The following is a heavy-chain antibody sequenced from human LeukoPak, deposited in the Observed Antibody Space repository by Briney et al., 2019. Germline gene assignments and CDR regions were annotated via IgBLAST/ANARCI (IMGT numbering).Heavy chain of an antibody. CDR3: AKDIGSGSRYYYYMDV. V-gene: IGHV3-9*01. Sequence: PGGSLRLSCAASGFTFDDYAMHWVRQAPGKGLEWVSGISWNSGSIGYADSVKGRFTISGDNAKNSPYLQMNSLRAEDTALYYCAKDIGSGSRYYYYMDVWGKGTTVTVSS. J-gene: IGHJ6*03. CDR1: GFTFDDYA. CDR2: ISWNSGSI. D-gene: IGHD3-10*01.